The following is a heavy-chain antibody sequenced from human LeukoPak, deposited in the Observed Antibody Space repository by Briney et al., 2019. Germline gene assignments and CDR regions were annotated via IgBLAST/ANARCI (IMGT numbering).Heavy chain of an antibody. D-gene: IGHD1-14*01. V-gene: IGHV4-34*01. CDR2: ISHSGRT. J-gene: IGHJ4*02. CDR1: GGSLSGHS. Sequence: SETLSLTCAVSGGSLSGHSWSWIRQPPGKGLEWIGEISHSGRTNYNPSLSGRLTMSIDTSRNQFSMKLTSVTAADTAVYYCARGRTRLYYFDYWGQGTLVTVSS. CDR3: ARGRTRLYYFDY.